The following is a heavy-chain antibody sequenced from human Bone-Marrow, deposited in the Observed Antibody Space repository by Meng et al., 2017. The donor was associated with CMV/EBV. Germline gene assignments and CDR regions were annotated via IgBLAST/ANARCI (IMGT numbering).Heavy chain of an antibody. CDR1: GFTFSSYW. V-gene: IGHV3-7*01. J-gene: IGHJ6*02. Sequence: GGSLRLSCAASGFTFSSYWMSWVRQAPGKGLEWVANIKQDGSEKYYVDSVKGRFTISRDNAKNSLYLQMNSLRAEDTAVYYCARYDFWSGYPAAYYYGKDVCGQGTTVVASS. CDR2: IKQDGSEK. CDR3: ARYDFWSGYPAAYYYGKDV. D-gene: IGHD3-3*01.